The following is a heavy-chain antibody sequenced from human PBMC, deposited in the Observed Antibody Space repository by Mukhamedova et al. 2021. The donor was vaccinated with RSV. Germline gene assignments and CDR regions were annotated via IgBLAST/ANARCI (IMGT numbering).Heavy chain of an antibody. CDR2: ISWNSGSI. CDR3: AKAISLGQPSYYFDY. V-gene: IGHV3-9*01. D-gene: IGHD2-21*01. J-gene: IGHJ4*01. CDR1: TLDDYA. Sequence: TLDDYAMHWVRQAPGKGLEWVSGISWNSGSIDYANSVKGRFTISRDNAKNSLYLQMNSLRAEDTALYYCAKAISLGQPSYYFDY.